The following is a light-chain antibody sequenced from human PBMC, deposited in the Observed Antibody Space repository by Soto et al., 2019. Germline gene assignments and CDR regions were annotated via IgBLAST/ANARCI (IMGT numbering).Light chain of an antibody. J-gene: IGLJ1*01. CDR3: SSYTSSSTRV. CDR1: SSDVGAYDF. V-gene: IGLV2-14*03. CDR2: EVS. Sequence: QSALAQPASVSGSPGQSITISCTGTSSDVGAYDFVSWYQQHPDKAPKLMIYEVSNRPSGVSNRFSGSKSFNTATLTISGLQAEDEADYYCSSYTSSSTRVFGTGTKVTVL.